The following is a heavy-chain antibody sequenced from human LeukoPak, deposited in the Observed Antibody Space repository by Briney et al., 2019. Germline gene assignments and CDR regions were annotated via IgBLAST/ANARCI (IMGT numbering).Heavy chain of an antibody. J-gene: IGHJ6*03. CDR3: ARDPYSGSYGDSYYYYMDV. CDR2: ISSSMTYI. CDR1: GFTFSHYT. D-gene: IGHD1-26*01. V-gene: IGHV3-21*01. Sequence: GGSLRLSCAASGFTFSHYTMNWVRQAPGKGLEWVASISSSMTYIYYRDSVTGRFTISRNNARNSLYLQMNSLRAEDTAVYYCARDPYSGSYGDSYYYYMDVWGKGTTVTISS.